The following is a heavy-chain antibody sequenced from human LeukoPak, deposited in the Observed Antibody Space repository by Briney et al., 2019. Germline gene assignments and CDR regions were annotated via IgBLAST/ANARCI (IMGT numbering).Heavy chain of an antibody. CDR3: ARWVEDGYNYFDY. D-gene: IGHD5-24*01. V-gene: IGHV4-59*11. J-gene: IGHJ4*02. CDR2: IYYSGST. Sequence: SETLSLTCTVSGGSISSHYWSWIRQPPGKGLEWIGYIYYSGSTSYNPSLKSRVTISVDTSKNQFSLKLSSVTAADTAVYYCARWVEDGYNYFDYWGQGTLVTVSS. CDR1: GGSISSHY.